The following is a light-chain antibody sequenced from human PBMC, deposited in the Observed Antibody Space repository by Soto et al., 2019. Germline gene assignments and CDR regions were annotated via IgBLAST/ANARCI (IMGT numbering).Light chain of an antibody. CDR1: QSVSSN. V-gene: IGKV3-15*01. CDR2: AAS. J-gene: IGKJ2*01. CDR3: QQYTNWYT. Sequence: EVVMTQSPATLSVSPGERATLSCRASQSVSSNVAWYQQKPGQAPRLLIYAASTRATGVPARFSGSGFGTEFTLAISSLQSEDFGIYYCQQYTNWYTFCQGTNLEIK.